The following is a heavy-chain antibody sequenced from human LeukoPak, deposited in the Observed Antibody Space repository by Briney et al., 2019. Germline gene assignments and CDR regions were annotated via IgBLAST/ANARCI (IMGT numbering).Heavy chain of an antibody. D-gene: IGHD5-12*01. V-gene: IGHV4-61*01. CDR1: GGSFSSGSYY. CDR2: IYYSGST. CDR3: AREGRGYSGYDSS. J-gene: IGHJ5*02. Sequence: SETLSLTCTVSGGSFSSGSYYWSWIRQPPGKGLEWIGYIYYSGSTNYNPSLKSRVTISVDTSKNQFSLKLSSVTAADTAVYYCAREGRGYSGYDSSWGQGTLVTVSS.